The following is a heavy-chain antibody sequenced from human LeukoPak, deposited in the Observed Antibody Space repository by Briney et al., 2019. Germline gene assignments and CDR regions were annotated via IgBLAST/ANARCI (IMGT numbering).Heavy chain of an antibody. CDR1: GGSFSGYY. D-gene: IGHD6-13*01. Sequence: SETPSLTCAVYGGSFSGYYWSWIRQPPGKGLEWIGEINHSGSTNYNPSLKSRVTISVDTSKNQFSLKLSSATAADTAVYYCARETSAAGEFDYWGQGTLVTVSS. V-gene: IGHV4-34*01. J-gene: IGHJ4*02. CDR3: ARETSAAGEFDY. CDR2: INHSGST.